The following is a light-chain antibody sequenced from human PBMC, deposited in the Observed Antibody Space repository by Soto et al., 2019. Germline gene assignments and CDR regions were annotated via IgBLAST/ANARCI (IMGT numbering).Light chain of an antibody. V-gene: IGKV3-20*01. CDR1: QSVRSNY. J-gene: IGKJ2*01. CDR3: QQYGNSPYT. CDR2: DVF. Sequence: EIVLTQSPGTLSLSPGERATLSCRASQSVRSNYLAWYQHKPGQAPRLLIYDVFRSATGIPDRFSGSGSGTDFTLIISRLEPEDFALYYCQQYGNSPYTFGQGTKVGIK.